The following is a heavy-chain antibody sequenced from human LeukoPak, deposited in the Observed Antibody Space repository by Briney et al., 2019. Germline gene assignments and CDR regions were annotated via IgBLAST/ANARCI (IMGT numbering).Heavy chain of an antibody. D-gene: IGHD6-13*01. V-gene: IGHV3-74*01. Sequence: GGSLRLSCAASGFTLRSYWMHWVRQAPGKGLVWVSRINSDGSSANYADSVKGRFTISRDNAKNTLCLQMDSLRAEDTAVYFCARATPVAAAGYYIDYWGQGTQVTVSS. CDR2: INSDGSSA. CDR1: GFTLRSYW. J-gene: IGHJ4*02. CDR3: ARATPVAAAGYYIDY.